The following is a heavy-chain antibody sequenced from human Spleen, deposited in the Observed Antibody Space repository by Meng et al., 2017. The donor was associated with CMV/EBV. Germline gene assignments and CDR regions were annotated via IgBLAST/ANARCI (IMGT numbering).Heavy chain of an antibody. V-gene: IGHV3-49*04. Sequence: GESLKISCRTSGFPFGDYALNWVRQAPGRGLEWIGLIKSKAHGGTIEYAASVKGRFTISRDDSKGIAYLQMNSLKTEDTAVYYCTRGDDILTGYPEYGMDVWGHGTTVTVSS. D-gene: IGHD3-9*01. CDR3: TRGDDILTGYPEYGMDV. CDR2: IKSKAHGGTI. CDR1: GFPFGDYA. J-gene: IGHJ6*02.